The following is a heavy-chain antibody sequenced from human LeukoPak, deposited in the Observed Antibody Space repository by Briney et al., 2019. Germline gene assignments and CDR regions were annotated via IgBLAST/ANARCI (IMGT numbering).Heavy chain of an antibody. Sequence: GGSLRLSCAASGITFSNYWMHWVRQDPGKGLVWVSGMNNDGSSTFYADSVKGRFTISRDNAKNSLYLQMNSLRAEDTAVYYCAKDDLYYCSGGSCLFDYWGQGTLVTVSS. CDR1: GITFSNYW. J-gene: IGHJ4*02. V-gene: IGHV3-74*01. CDR3: AKDDLYYCSGGSCLFDY. D-gene: IGHD2-15*01. CDR2: MNNDGSST.